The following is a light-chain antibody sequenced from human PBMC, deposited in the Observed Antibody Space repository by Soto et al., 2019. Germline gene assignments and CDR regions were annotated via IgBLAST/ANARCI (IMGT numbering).Light chain of an antibody. Sequence: QSVLTQPASVSGSPGQSITISCTGTSSDVGGYKYVSWYQQHPGKAPKLLIYEVTNRPSGVSNRFSGSKSGNTASLTISGLQAEDEAGYYCSSYTSSSPCVFGTGTKIT. CDR1: SSDVGGYKY. J-gene: IGLJ1*01. CDR3: SSYTSSSPCV. V-gene: IGLV2-14*01. CDR2: EVT.